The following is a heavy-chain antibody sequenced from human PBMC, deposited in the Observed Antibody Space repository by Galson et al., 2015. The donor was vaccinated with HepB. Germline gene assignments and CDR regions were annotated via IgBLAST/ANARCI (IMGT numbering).Heavy chain of an antibody. Sequence: QSGAEVKKPGESLRISFKGSGYSFTSYWISWVRQMPGKGLEWMVRIDPSDSYTNYSPSFQGHVTISADKSISTAYLQWSSLKASDTAMYYWASPRVGVTRGSGGGYYYGMDVWGQGTTVTVSS. CDR1: GYSFTSYW. D-gene: IGHD3-10*01. J-gene: IGHJ6*02. CDR3: ASPRVGVTRGSGGGYYYGMDV. CDR2: IDPSDSYT. V-gene: IGHV5-10-1*01.